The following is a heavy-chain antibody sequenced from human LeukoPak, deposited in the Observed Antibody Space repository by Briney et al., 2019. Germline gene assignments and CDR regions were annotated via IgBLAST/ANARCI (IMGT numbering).Heavy chain of an antibody. Sequence: ASVKVSCKASGYTFTGYYMHWVRQAPGQGLEWMGWINPNSGGTNYAQKFQGRVTMTRDTSISTVYLELSRLTSDDTAVYYCARRTYAGGSGSHTLEYWGQRTLITVSS. CDR3: ARRTYAGGSGSHTLEY. CDR1: GYTFTGYY. D-gene: IGHD3-10*01. V-gene: IGHV1-2*02. CDR2: INPNSGGT. J-gene: IGHJ4*02.